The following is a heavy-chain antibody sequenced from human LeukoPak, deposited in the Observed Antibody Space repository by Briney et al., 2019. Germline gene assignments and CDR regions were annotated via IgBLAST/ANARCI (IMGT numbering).Heavy chain of an antibody. V-gene: IGHV1-69*05. Sequence: ASVKVSCKASGGTFSSYAISWARQAPGQGLERMGGIIPIFGTANYAQKFQGRVTITTDESTSTAYMELSSLRSEDTAVYYCARESLCSSTSCYDGTGDYWGQGTLVTVSS. J-gene: IGHJ4*02. CDR2: IIPIFGTA. CDR3: ARESLCSSTSCYDGTGDY. D-gene: IGHD2-2*01. CDR1: GGTFSSYA.